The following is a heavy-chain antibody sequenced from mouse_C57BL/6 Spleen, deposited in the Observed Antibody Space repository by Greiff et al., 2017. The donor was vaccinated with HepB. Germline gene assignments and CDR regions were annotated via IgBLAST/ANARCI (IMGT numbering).Heavy chain of an antibody. J-gene: IGHJ2*01. D-gene: IGHD1-1*01. CDR1: GYTFTSYW. CDR3: ARNGVITTVVVDY. Sequence: QVQLQQPGAELVKPGASVKLSCKASGYTFTSYWMHWVKQRPGQGLEWIGMIHPNSGSTNYNEKFKSKATLTVDKSSSTAYMQLSSLTSEDSAVYYCARNGVITTVVVDYWGQGTTLTVSS. CDR2: IHPNSGST. V-gene: IGHV1-64*01.